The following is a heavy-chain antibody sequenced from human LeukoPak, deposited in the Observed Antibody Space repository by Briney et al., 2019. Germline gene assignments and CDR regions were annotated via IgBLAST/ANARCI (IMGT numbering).Heavy chain of an antibody. D-gene: IGHD5-12*01. Sequence: ASVKVSCKASGYTFTCYYMHWVRQAPGQGLEWMGWINPNSGGTSYAQKFQGRVTMTRDTSISTAYMELSRLRSDDTAVYYCARDRSGYASWFDPWGQGTLVTVSS. CDR2: INPNSGGT. V-gene: IGHV1-2*02. J-gene: IGHJ5*02. CDR1: GYTFTCYY. CDR3: ARDRSGYASWFDP.